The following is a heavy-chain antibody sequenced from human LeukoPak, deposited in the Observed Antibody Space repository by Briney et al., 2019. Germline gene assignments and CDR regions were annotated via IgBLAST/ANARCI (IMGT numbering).Heavy chain of an antibody. J-gene: IGHJ4*02. Sequence: SVKVSCKASGGTFISYAISWVGQAPGQGREWMGRIIPILGIANYAQKFQGRVTITADKSTSTAYMELSSLRSEDTAVYYCAREASYYDILTGYLDYWGQGTLVTVSS. CDR2: IIPILGIA. CDR1: GGTFISYA. CDR3: AREASYYDILTGYLDY. D-gene: IGHD3-9*01. V-gene: IGHV1-69*04.